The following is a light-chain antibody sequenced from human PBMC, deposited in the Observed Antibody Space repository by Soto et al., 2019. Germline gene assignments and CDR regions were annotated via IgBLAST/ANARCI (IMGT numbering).Light chain of an antibody. CDR2: RTS. CDR3: QQYNNWPPYT. V-gene: IGKV3-15*01. Sequence: EIVMTQSPATLSVSPGERVTLSCKASRSVSVNLAWYQQKPGQAPRLLIYRTSTRATDVPDRFSGTGSGTDFTPTISGLQSEDFAVYFCQQYNNWPPYTFGPGTKVDIK. CDR1: RSVSVN. J-gene: IGKJ2*01.